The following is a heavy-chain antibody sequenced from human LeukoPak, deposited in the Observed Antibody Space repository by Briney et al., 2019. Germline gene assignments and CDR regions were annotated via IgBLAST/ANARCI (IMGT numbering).Heavy chain of an antibody. J-gene: IGHJ4*02. D-gene: IGHD1-26*01. CDR3: VRQRIGDY. V-gene: IGHV3-48*02. CDR1: GFTFSTYS. CDR2: ITGGGSTI. Sequence: GGSLRLFCAASGFTFSTYSMNWVRQAPGKGLEWISYITGGGSTIYYADSVKGRFTISRDNAKNSLYLQMNSLRDEDTAVYYCVRQRIGDYWGQGALVTVSS.